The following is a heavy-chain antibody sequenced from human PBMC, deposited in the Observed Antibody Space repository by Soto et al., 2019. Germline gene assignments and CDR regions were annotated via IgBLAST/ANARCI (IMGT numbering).Heavy chain of an antibody. V-gene: IGHV5-51*01. D-gene: IGHD6-13*01. CDR3: ARQYGYSSSWYLKPPFHYMEV. CDR2: IYPGDSDT. Sequence: PGECLKISCRRSGYSFTSYWIVWVLPGPGKGLDWVGIIYPGDSDTRYSPSFQGQVTISADKSISTAYLQWSSLKASDTAMYYCARQYGYSSSWYLKPPFHYMEVWGKGTTVTVSS. J-gene: IGHJ6*03. CDR1: GYSFTSYW.